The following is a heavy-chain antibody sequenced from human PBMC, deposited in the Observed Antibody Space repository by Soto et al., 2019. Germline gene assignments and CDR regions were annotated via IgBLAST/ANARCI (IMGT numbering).Heavy chain of an antibody. V-gene: IGHV2-5*02. J-gene: IGHJ4*02. CDR2: IYRDDDK. CDR3: AHTVARGAYWETFNY. D-gene: IGHD1-26*01. CDR1: GFSLTTNGVG. Sequence: QITLKESGPTLVKPTQTLTLTCTVSGFSLTTNGVGVGWFRQPPGKALEWLALIYRDDDKHYRPSLKSRVTITKDNTKNQVVLTMTNMDPVDTATYYCAHTVARGAYWETFNYWGQGTLVTVSS.